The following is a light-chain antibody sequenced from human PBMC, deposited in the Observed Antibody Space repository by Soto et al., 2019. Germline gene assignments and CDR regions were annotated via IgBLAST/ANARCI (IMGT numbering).Light chain of an antibody. CDR2: GAF. J-gene: IGKJ5*01. CDR1: ESVSRN. Sequence: TQSPATLSVSPGERVTLSCRTSESVSRNLAWYQQKPGQVPRLLIYGAFNRATGIPARFSGSGSGTDFTLTISSLEPEDSAVYYCQQRNVWPPVTFGQGTRLEI. CDR3: QQRNVWPPVT. V-gene: IGKV3-11*01.